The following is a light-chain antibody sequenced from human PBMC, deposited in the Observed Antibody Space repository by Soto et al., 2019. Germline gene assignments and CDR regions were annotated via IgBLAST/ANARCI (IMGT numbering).Light chain of an antibody. Sequence: QSVLTQPPSVSGAPGQRVTISCTGSSSNIGAGYDVHWYQQLPGTAPKLLIYGNSNRPSGVPDRFSGSKSGTSVSLAITGLQAEDEADYYCQSHDSSLSGWVFGGGTKLTVL. CDR2: GNS. CDR3: QSHDSSLSGWV. CDR1: SSNIGAGYD. J-gene: IGLJ3*02. V-gene: IGLV1-40*01.